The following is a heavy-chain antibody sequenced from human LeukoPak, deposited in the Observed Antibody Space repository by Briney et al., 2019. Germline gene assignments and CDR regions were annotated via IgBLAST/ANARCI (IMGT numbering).Heavy chain of an antibody. Sequence: ASVKVSCRASGYTFTDFYIHWVRQAPGQGLVWIAWIGRTSGGSNYVQKFLGRVPMPRDTSISTAYMEVRGLGSDGTAVYFCARDYGGNAKYFDYWGQGTLVTVSS. CDR2: IGRTSGGS. CDR1: GYTFTDFY. D-gene: IGHD4-23*01. V-gene: IGHV1-2*02. J-gene: IGHJ4*02. CDR3: ARDYGGNAKYFDY.